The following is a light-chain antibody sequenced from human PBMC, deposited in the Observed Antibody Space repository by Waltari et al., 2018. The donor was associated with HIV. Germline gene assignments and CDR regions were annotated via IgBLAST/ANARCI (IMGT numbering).Light chain of an antibody. CDR2: SEN. Sequence: QSVLTQPPSASGTPGQRVTMSCSGSSANIGRTSVNCYQQLPGPAPKLLIYSENPRPFWVPDRFSGSKSVTSGSLAISGLQSEDEAVYYCASWEDSLNGVVFGGGTKLTVL. CDR1: SANIGRTS. J-gene: IGLJ2*01. V-gene: IGLV1-44*01. CDR3: ASWEDSLNGVV.